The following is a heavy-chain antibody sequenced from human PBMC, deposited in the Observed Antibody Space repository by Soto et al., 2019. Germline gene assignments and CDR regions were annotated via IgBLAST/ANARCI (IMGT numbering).Heavy chain of an antibody. CDR2: MNPNSGDT. Sequence: ASVKVSCKASGYTFSDYYLHWVRQAPGQGPEWMGWMNPNSGDTKYAQKFQGRVTMTRDTSVRTAFMELNWLKSDDTAVYYCARHGVGDIVVVVGLRLDFDYWGQGTPVTVSS. CDR1: GYTFSDYY. V-gene: IGHV1-2*02. J-gene: IGHJ4*02. CDR3: ARHGVGDIVVVVGLRLDFDY. D-gene: IGHD2-15*01.